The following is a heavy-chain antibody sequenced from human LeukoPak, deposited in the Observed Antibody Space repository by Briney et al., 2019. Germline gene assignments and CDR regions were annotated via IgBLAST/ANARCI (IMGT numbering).Heavy chain of an antibody. CDR3: ARSARVLGLYASGRRIPRFDS. CDR1: GGSFSGYY. CDR2: INHSGST. V-gene: IGHV4-34*01. Sequence: SETLSLTCAVYGGSFSGYYWSWIRQPPGKGLEWIGEINHSGSTNYNPSLKSRVTISVDTSKNQFSLKLRSVTAADSAIYYCARSARVLGLYASGRRIPRFDSWGQGLLVTVSS. D-gene: IGHD2-8*01. J-gene: IGHJ4*02.